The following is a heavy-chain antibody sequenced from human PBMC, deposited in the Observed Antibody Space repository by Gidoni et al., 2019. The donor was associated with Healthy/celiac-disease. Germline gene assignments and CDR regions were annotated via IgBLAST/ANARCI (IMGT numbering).Heavy chain of an antibody. CDR1: GGTFRSYA. CDR3: ARQMGATRLWYFDL. J-gene: IGHJ2*01. CDR2: IIPIFGKA. D-gene: IGHD1-26*01. Sequence: QVQLVQSGAEVKKPRSSFEVSCQASGGTFRSYAINWVRQAPGQGLEWMVGIIPIFGKANDAQKFQGRVTITADESTSTAYMELSSLRSEDTAVYYCARQMGATRLWYFDLWGRGTLVTVSS. V-gene: IGHV1-69*01.